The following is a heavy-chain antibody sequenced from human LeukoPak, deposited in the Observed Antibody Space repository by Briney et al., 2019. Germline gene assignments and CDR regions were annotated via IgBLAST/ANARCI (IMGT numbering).Heavy chain of an antibody. J-gene: IGHJ4*02. V-gene: IGHV5-51*01. CDR3: ARREGVGFHY. Sequence: GESLKISCKGSGYTFHSYWIAWVRQMPGKGLEWMGVIYPGDSDTRYSPSFQGQVTISADKSIRTAYLQWSSLKASDTAMYYCARREGVGFHYWGQGTLVTVSS. D-gene: IGHD2-15*01. CDR2: IYPGDSDT. CDR1: GYTFHSYW.